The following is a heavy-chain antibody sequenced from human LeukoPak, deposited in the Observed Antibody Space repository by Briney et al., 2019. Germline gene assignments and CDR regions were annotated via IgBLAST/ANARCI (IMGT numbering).Heavy chain of an antibody. V-gene: IGHV4-59*01. D-gene: IGHD5-18*01. CDR1: GGSISSYY. J-gene: IGHJ4*02. CDR2: IYYSGST. CDR3: ARHTAMAHFDY. Sequence: SETLSLTCTVSGGSISSYYWSWIRQPPGKGLERIGYIYYSGSTNYNPSLKSRVTISVDTSKNQFSLKLSSVTAADTAVYYCARHTAMAHFDYWGQGTLVTVSS.